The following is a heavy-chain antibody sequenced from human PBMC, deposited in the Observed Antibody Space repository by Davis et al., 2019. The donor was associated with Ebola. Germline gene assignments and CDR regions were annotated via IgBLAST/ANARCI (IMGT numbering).Heavy chain of an antibody. CDR3: ARGATTVTTIWFDP. CDR2: INVYNGHT. J-gene: IGHJ5*02. Sequence: AASVKVSCKTSGYTFSGYVISWVRQAPGQGLEWIGRINVYNGHTNYAQNFQGRVTVSTDTSTSIAYMELRSLRSDDTALYYCARGATTVTTIWFDPWGQGTLVTVSS. D-gene: IGHD4-17*01. V-gene: IGHV1-18*01. CDR1: GYTFSGYV.